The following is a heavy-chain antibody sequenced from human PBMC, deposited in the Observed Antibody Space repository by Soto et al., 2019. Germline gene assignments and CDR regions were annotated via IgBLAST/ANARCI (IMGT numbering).Heavy chain of an antibody. J-gene: IGHJ4*02. Sequence: GSLRLSCAASGFTFNKYYMNWVRQAPGKGLEWVSSLSSSGTYIYYADSVKGRFIISRDNAQNSLFLQMNTLRPEDTAMYYCARVACWGPGTQVTVSS. V-gene: IGHV3-21*01. CDR3: ARVAC. CDR2: LSSSGTYI. CDR1: GFTFNKYY.